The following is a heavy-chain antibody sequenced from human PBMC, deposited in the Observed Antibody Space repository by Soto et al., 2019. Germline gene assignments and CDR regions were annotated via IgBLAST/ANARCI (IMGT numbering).Heavy chain of an antibody. CDR2: IIPIFGTA. CDR1: GGTFSSYA. Sequence: ASVKVSCKASGGTFSSYAISWVRQAPGQGLEWMGGIIPIFGTANYAQKFQGRVTITADESTSTAYMELSSLRSEDTAVYYCARVTSGYCGGDCYLRWFDPWGQGTLVTVSS. CDR3: ARVTSGYCGGDCYLRWFDP. V-gene: IGHV1-69*13. D-gene: IGHD2-21*02. J-gene: IGHJ5*02.